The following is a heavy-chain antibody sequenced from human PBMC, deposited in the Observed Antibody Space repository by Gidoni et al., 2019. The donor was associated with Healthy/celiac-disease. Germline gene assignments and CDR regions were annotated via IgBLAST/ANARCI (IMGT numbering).Heavy chain of an antibody. D-gene: IGHD6-19*01. CDR3: ARSPFSSGWSDAFDI. Sequence: VQLVQSGAEVKKPGESLKISCKGSGSSFTSYWIGWVRQMPGKGLEWMGIIYPGDSATRYSPSFQGQVTISADKSISTAYLQWSSLKASDTAMYYCARSPFSSGWSDAFDIWGQGTMVTVSS. J-gene: IGHJ3*02. CDR1: GSSFTSYW. CDR2: IYPGDSAT. V-gene: IGHV5-51*01.